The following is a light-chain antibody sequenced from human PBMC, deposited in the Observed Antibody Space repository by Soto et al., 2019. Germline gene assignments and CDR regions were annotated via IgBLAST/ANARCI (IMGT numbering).Light chain of an antibody. CDR2: ETS. V-gene: IGKV1-17*03. CDR3: LQHNTYPYT. J-gene: IGKJ2*01. CDR1: QDISRF. Sequence: DVQMTQSPSAMSASVGDRVTITCRASQDISRFVAWFQHKPGRAPERLIYETSNLQPGVPSRFSGSGSGTEFTLAISGLQPEDFATYYCLQHNTYPYTLGQGTKLQIK.